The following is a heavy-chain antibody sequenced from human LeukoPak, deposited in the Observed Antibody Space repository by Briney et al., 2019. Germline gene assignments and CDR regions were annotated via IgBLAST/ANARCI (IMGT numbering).Heavy chain of an antibody. Sequence: ASVKVSCKASGYTFTSYDIKWVRQATGQGLEWMGWMNPNSGNTGYAQKFQGRVTMTRNTSISTAYMELSSLRSEDTAVYYCARGDYVWGRNDYWGQGTLVTVSS. D-gene: IGHD3-16*01. CDR1: GYTFTSYD. J-gene: IGHJ4*02. CDR3: ARGDYVWGRNDY. CDR2: MNPNSGNT. V-gene: IGHV1-8*01.